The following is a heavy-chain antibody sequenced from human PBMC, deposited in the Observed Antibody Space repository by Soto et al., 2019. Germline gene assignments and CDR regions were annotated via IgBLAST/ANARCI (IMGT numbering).Heavy chain of an antibody. CDR1: GFAFSSYW. Sequence: PVGSLRPSCAASGFAFSSYWMSWVRQAPGKGLEWVANIKQDGSEKYYVDSVKGRFTISRDNAKNSLYLQMNSLRAEDMAVYYCARPLGVFDYWGQGTLVTVSS. CDR2: IKQDGSEK. V-gene: IGHV3-7*03. J-gene: IGHJ4*02. D-gene: IGHD1-26*01. CDR3: ARPLGVFDY.